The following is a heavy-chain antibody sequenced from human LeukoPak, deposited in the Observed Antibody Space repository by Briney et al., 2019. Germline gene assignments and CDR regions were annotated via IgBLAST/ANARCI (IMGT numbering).Heavy chain of an antibody. CDR3: ARGEYSRSSGFDY. J-gene: IGHJ4*02. V-gene: IGHV3-30*04. CDR2: ISHDGSNE. D-gene: IGHD6-6*01. Sequence: PGGSLRLSCAASGFDFSSYVMQWVRQAPGKGLEWVAVISHDGSNEYYADSVKGRFTISRENSKNTLYLQMNSLRAEDTAVYYCARGEYSRSSGFDYWGQGSLVTVSS. CDR1: GFDFSSYV.